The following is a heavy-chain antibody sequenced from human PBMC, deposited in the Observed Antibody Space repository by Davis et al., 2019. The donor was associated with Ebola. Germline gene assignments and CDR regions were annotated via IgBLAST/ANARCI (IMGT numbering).Heavy chain of an antibody. CDR2: ISWNSGNI. J-gene: IGHJ4*02. CDR1: GFTFDDYA. D-gene: IGHD6-19*01. Sequence: PGGSLRLSCGASGFTFDDYAMHWVRQAPGKGLEWVSGISWNSGNIDYADSVKGRFTISRDNAKNSLFLQMNSLRPEDTAFYYCAYLGDSSGWYNYWGQGTLVTVSS. CDR3: AYLGDSSGWYNY. V-gene: IGHV3-9*01.